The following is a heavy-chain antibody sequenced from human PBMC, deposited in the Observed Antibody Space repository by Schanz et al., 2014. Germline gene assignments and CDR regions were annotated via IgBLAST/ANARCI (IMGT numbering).Heavy chain of an antibody. J-gene: IGHJ4*02. Sequence: VQLEQSGAEVKKPGSSVKVSCKASGGTFSSFGINWVRQAPGQGLEWMGRIIPSLGLAKYEQKFQDKVTITADTSPTTGYMELSGLRTEDTAVYYCAKGSPENMIPGELDYWGQGTLVTVSS. V-gene: IGHV1-69*04. CDR3: AKGSPENMIPGELDY. CDR2: IIPSLGLA. CDR1: GGTFSSFG. D-gene: IGHD3-16*01.